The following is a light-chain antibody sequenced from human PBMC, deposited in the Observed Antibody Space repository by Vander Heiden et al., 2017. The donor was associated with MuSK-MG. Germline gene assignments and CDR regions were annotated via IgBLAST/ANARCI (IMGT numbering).Light chain of an antibody. V-gene: IGKV3-15*01. CDR2: SAS. J-gene: IGKJ1*01. CDR3: QQYNNWPRT. CDR1: RSVYRN. Sequence: DIVMTQSPDTLSVSPGERATLSCRASRSVYRNLAWYRQKPGQAPTLLIYSASTRATGIPATFSGTGSGTDFTLTISGLQSEDFAVYYCQQYNNWPRTFGQGTKVEIK.